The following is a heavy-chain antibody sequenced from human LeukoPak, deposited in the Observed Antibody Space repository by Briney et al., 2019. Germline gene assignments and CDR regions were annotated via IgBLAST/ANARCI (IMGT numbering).Heavy chain of an antibody. V-gene: IGHV3-23*01. D-gene: IGHD3-10*01. CDR3: AKGKGVPGTLKRSFVY. CDR2: ISGSGGST. Sequence: GGSLRLSCAASGFTFGSNAMSWVRQAPGKGLEWVSTISGSGGSTYYADSVKAHFTISRDNSKNTLYLQMNSLRAEDTAVYYCAKGKGVPGTLKRSFVYWGQGTLVTVSS. CDR1: GFTFGSNA. J-gene: IGHJ4*02.